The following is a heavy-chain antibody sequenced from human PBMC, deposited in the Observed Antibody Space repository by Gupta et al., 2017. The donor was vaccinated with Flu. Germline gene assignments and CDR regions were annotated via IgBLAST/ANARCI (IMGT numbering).Heavy chain of an antibody. D-gene: IGHD5-18*01. V-gene: IGHV4-61*02. CDR1: GGSIRSGSFS. CDR3: ARAQKRGDTFGSGAHSGYYFDY. J-gene: IGHJ4*02. CDR2: IYTSAST. Sequence: QVQLQESGPGLVKPPQTLALTCTVSGGSIRSGSFSWSWIRQPAGKGLEWIGRIYTSASTNYNPSLKSRATISLDTSKNQFSLNLNSVTAADTAVYYCARAQKRGDTFGSGAHSGYYFDYWGQGTLVTVSS.